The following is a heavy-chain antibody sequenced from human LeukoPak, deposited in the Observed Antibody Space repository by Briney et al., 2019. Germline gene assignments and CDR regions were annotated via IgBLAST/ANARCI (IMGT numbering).Heavy chain of an antibody. Sequence: PSETLSLTCTVSGGSISSYYWSWIWQPPGKGLEWIGYIYYSGSTNYNPSLKSRVTISVDTSKNQFSLKLSSVTAADTAVYYCARQVGANFDYWGQGTLVTVSS. CDR3: ARQVGANFDY. CDR1: GGSISSYY. CDR2: IYYSGST. D-gene: IGHD1-26*01. V-gene: IGHV4-59*08. J-gene: IGHJ4*02.